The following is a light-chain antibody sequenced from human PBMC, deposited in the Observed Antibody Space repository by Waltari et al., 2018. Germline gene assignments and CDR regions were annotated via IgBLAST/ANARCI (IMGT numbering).Light chain of an antibody. CDR2: KVS. J-gene: IGKJ2*03. CDR1: LSLVYTDGDTY. Sequence: DVVLTQSPLSLPVPLGQPASISCRSTLSLVYTDGDTYLSWFHQRPCQSPRRLIYKVSNQDSGVTDRFSGSGTGTDFTLKISRVEAEDVGIFYCMQGKYWRSFGQGTKLEIK. CDR3: MQGKYWRS. V-gene: IGKV2-30*01.